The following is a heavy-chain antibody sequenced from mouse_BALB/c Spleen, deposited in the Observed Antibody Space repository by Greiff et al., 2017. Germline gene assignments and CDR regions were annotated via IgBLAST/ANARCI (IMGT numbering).Heavy chain of an antibody. Sequence: VQLQQSGPELVKPGASVKISCKASGYSFTGYFMNWVMQSHGKSLEWIGRINPYNGDTFYNQKFKGKATLTVDKSSSTAHMELRSLASEDSAVYYCASPYDTAWFAYWGQGTLVTVSA. J-gene: IGHJ3*01. D-gene: IGHD2-3*01. CDR1: GYSFTGYF. CDR2: INPYNGDT. CDR3: ASPYDTAWFAY. V-gene: IGHV1-20*02.